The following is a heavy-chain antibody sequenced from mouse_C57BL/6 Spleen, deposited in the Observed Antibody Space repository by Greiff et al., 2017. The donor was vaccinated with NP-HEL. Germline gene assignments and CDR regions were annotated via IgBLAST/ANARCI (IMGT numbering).Heavy chain of an antibody. J-gene: IGHJ4*01. CDR3: ARGGAYYSKGYAMDY. Sequence: VQLQQSGAELARPGASVKLSCKASGYTFTSYGISWVKQRTGQGLEWIGEIYPRSGNTYYNEKFKGKATLTADKSSSTAYMELRSLTSEDSAVYFCARGGAYYSKGYAMDYWGQGTSVTVSS. CDR1: GYTFTSYG. D-gene: IGHD2-5*01. V-gene: IGHV1-81*01. CDR2: IYPRSGNT.